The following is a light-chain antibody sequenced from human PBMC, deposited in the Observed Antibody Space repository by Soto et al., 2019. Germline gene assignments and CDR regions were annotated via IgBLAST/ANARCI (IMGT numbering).Light chain of an antibody. J-gene: IGKJ1*01. CDR3: QQYGSSLWT. Sequence: DIQMTQSPSSLSASVGDRVTITCRASQSISSYLNWYQQKPWKAPKLLIYAASSLQSGVPSRFSGSGSGTDFTLTISRLEPEDFAVYYCQQYGSSLWTFGQGTRWIS. CDR2: AAS. V-gene: IGKV1-39*01. CDR1: QSISSY.